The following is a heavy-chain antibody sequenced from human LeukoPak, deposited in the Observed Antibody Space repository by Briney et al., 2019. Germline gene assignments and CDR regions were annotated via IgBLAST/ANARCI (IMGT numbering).Heavy chain of an antibody. CDR2: INTDGSST. CDR1: GFTFSSYW. Sequence: GGSLRLSCAVPGFTFSSYWMHWVRQAPEKGLMWVSRINTDGSSTTYADSVRGRFTVSRDNAKNTLYLQINSLGVEDTAVYYCVRSDFYGSSGYYYGSWGQGTLVTVSS. J-gene: IGHJ4*02. CDR3: VRSDFYGSSGYYYGS. V-gene: IGHV3-74*03. D-gene: IGHD3-22*01.